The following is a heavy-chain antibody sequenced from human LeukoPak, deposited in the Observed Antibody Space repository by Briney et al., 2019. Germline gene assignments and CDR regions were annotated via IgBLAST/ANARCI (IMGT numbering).Heavy chain of an antibody. V-gene: IGHV3-23*01. CDR2: ISGSGGST. D-gene: IGHD6-19*01. J-gene: IGHJ2*01. Sequence: SGGSLRLSCAASGFTFSSYAMSWVRQPPGKGLEWVSAISGSGGSTYYADSVKGRFTISRDNAKNTLYLQMNSLRAEDTAVYYCVRDSPSGFFDLWGRGTLVTVSS. CDR1: GFTFSSYA. CDR3: VRDSPSGFFDL.